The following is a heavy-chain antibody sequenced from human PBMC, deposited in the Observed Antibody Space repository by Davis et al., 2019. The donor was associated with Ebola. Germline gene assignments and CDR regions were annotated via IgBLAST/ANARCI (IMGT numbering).Heavy chain of an antibody. J-gene: IGHJ4*02. CDR3: AKGNRLDY. Sequence: GESLKISCAASGFTFSSYAMTWVRQAPGKGLEWVSAISGSGGSTYYADSVKGRFTISRDNSKNTLYLQMNSLRAEDTAVYYCAKGNRLDYWGQGTLVTVSS. D-gene: IGHD1-14*01. CDR2: ISGSGGST. CDR1: GFTFSSYA. V-gene: IGHV3-23*01.